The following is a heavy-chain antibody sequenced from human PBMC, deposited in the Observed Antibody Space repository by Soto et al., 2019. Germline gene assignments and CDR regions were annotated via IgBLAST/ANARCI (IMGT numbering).Heavy chain of an antibody. V-gene: IGHV3-30*18. J-gene: IGHJ6*03. CDR3: AKDERYCSGGSCYGYYYYYMDV. CDR1: GFTFSSYG. CDR2: ISDDGSNK. Sequence: QVQLVESGGGVVQPGRSLRLSCAASGFTFSSYGMHWVRQAPGKGLEWVAVISDDGSNKYYADSVKGRFTNSRDNSKNKRYLQMKSPRAEDTAVYYCAKDERYCSGGSCYGYYYYYMDVWGKGTKVTVSS. D-gene: IGHD2-15*01.